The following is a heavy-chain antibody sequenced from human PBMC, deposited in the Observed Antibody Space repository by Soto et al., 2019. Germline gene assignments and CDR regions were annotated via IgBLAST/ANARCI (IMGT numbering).Heavy chain of an antibody. V-gene: IGHV3-23*01. Sequence: EVQLLESGGDLVQPGGSLRLSCAASGFTFSTYSTSWVRQAPGKGLEWVSVVTGNGGSTFYADSVKGRFTISRDNSKNTLYLQMNSLRAEDTAVYYCAKRSSYCFDYWGQGTQVTVSS. CDR1: GFTFSTYS. CDR2: VTGNGGST. J-gene: IGHJ4*02. CDR3: AKRSSYCFDY.